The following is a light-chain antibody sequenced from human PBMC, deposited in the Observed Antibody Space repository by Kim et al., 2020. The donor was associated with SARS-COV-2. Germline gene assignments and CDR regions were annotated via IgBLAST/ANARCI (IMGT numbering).Light chain of an antibody. Sequence: SASIGDRVTITCRASQSIGTWLAWYQQKPGNAPNLLIYKASSLHSGAPSRVSGSGSGTEITLTISSLQPDDFATYYCQQYNTYPYTFGQGTKLEI. CDR1: QSIGTW. V-gene: IGKV1-5*03. J-gene: IGKJ2*01. CDR3: QQYNTYPYT. CDR2: KAS.